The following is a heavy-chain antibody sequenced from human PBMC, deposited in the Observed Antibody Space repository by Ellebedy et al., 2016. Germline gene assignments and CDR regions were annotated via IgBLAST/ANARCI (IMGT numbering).Heavy chain of an antibody. CDR2: VFHTGTT. Sequence: SETLSLTCNVSGGSVSSDYWNWIRRPPGKGLEWIGYVFHTGTTNYHPSLKSRVNMSVDTSKSQFSLRLTSVTAADTAVYYCAKWNGGWYAFEVWGQGTMVTVSS. J-gene: IGHJ3*01. V-gene: IGHV4-59*02. D-gene: IGHD6-19*01. CDR3: AKWNGGWYAFEV. CDR1: GGSVSSDY.